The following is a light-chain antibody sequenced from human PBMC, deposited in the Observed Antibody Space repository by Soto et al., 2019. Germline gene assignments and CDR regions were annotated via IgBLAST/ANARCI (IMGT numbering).Light chain of an antibody. V-gene: IGKV1-5*03. CDR1: QHISNTW. CDR3: LQYQSWT. CDR2: KTS. J-gene: IGKJ1*01. Sequence: DIQMTQSPSTLSAFVGDRVTITCRASQHISNTWVAWYQQKPGNAPKLLIYKTSILESGVPSRFSGSGSGTQFTLTISSLQTDDAANYCGLQYQSWTFGQGTTVEIK.